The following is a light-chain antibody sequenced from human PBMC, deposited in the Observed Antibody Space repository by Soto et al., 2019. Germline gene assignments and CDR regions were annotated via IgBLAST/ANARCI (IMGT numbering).Light chain of an antibody. V-gene: IGLV2-14*01. CDR3: SSYTTTNTVL. Sequence: QSALTQPASVSGSPGQSITISCTGSSSDVGVSNLVSWYQQQPNKAPKLLISDVNHRPSGVSNRFSGSKSGNTASLTISGLQAEDEADYYCSSYTTTNTVLFGGGTKLTV. CDR1: SSDVGVSNL. CDR2: DVN. J-gene: IGLJ2*01.